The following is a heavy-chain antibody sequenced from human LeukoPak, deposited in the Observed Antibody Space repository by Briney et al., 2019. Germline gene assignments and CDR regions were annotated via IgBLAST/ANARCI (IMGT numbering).Heavy chain of an antibody. CDR2: IIPIFGTA. J-gene: IGHJ4*02. CDR1: GGTFSSYA. Sequence: GSSVKVSCKASGGTFSSYAISWVRQAPGQGLEWMGGIIPIFGTANYAQKFQGRVTITADESTSTAYMELSSLRSEDTAVYYFARASSVGFWTHSTVRLRFDYWGQGTLVTVSS. D-gene: IGHD3/OR15-3a*01. CDR3: ARASSVGFWTHSTVRLRFDY. V-gene: IGHV1-69*01.